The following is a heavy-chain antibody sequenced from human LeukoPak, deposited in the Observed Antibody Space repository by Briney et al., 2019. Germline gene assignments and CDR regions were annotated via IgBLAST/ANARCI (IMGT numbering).Heavy chain of an antibody. V-gene: IGHV3-23*01. CDR2: IDGSGGNT. Sequence: GGSLRLSCAASGFTFSSEAMSWVRQAPGKRLEWVSTIDGSGGNTLYSHPVKGRFTISRDNSKNTLYLQMNSLRAEDTAVYYCAKDVHNLVGGMSYWGQGALVTVSP. CDR1: GFTFSSEA. CDR3: AKDVHNLVGGMSY. D-gene: IGHD2-21*01. J-gene: IGHJ4*02.